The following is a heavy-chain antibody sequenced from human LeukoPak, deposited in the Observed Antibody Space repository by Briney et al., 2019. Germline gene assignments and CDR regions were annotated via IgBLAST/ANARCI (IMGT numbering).Heavy chain of an antibody. Sequence: SETLSLTCTVSGGSISSGDYHWSWIRQPPGKGLEWIGYIYYGGSTYYNPSLKSRVTISVDTSKNQFSLKLSSVTAADTAVYYCARVVLSCSSTSCYTYYYYGMDVWGQGTTVTVSS. CDR2: IYYGGST. J-gene: IGHJ6*02. CDR1: GGSISSGDYH. CDR3: ARVVLSCSSTSCYTYYYYGMDV. D-gene: IGHD2-2*02. V-gene: IGHV4-30-4*01.